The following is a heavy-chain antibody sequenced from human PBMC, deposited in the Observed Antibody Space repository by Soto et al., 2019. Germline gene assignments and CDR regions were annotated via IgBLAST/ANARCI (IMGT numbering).Heavy chain of an antibody. CDR1: GSIVGGYG. V-gene: IGHV3-33*01. D-gene: IGHD1-26*01. CDR3: ARGGVGATVFFGYFDY. CDR2: IRFDGSNE. Sequence: QAPLLVSGGGVVQPGRSLRLSSAASGSIVGGYGMHLVRHAPGKGLEWVAGIRFDGSNENYADSAKGRFTISRDNSKNMLYLQMNSLSVEDTAVYYCARGGVGATVFFGYFDYWGQGALVTVSS. J-gene: IGHJ4*02.